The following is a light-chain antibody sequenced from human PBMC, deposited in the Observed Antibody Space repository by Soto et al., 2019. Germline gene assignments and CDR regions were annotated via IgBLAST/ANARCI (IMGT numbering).Light chain of an antibody. V-gene: IGKV1-33*01. CDR2: GAS. CDR3: QHYANLPYT. CDR1: QDITNF. Sequence: DIQLTQSPSSLSASVGDRVNITCQPSQDITNFLNWYQQKPGKAPRLLIAGASKLETGVPSRFSGSRSGTEYTFTIGTLQPEDIATYYCQHYANLPYTFVQGTKLEIK. J-gene: IGKJ2*01.